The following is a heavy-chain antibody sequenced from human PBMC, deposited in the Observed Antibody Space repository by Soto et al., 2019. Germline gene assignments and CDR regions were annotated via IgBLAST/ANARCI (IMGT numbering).Heavy chain of an antibody. Sequence: QVQLVQSGAEVKKPGASVKVSCKASGYTFTSYGISWVRQAPGQGLEWMGWISAYNGNTNYAQKLQGRVTMTTDTSTSTAYMDLRSLRSDDTAVYYCARVHSSSWYVGYYYYGMDVWGQGTTVTVSS. J-gene: IGHJ6*02. CDR1: GYTFTSYG. V-gene: IGHV1-18*04. D-gene: IGHD6-13*01. CDR3: ARVHSSSWYVGYYYYGMDV. CDR2: ISAYNGNT.